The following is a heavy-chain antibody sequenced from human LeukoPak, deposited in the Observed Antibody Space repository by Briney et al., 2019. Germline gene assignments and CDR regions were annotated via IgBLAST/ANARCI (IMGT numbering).Heavy chain of an antibody. D-gene: IGHD3-22*01. CDR3: ARLSQTPDYYSNGGYYYLGY. CDR2: MNPNTGRT. J-gene: IGHJ4*02. V-gene: IGHV1-8*01. CDR1: RYTFTSYD. Sequence: GASVKVSCKASRYTFTSYDINWVREAAGQGLEWMGWMNPNTGRTGFAQKFQGGLTMTRDTSISTAYMELSSLRSEDTAVYYCARLSQTPDYYSNGGYYYLGYWGQGTPVTVSS.